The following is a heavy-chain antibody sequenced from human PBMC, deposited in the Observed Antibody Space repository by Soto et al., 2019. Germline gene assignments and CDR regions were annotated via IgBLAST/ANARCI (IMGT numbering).Heavy chain of an antibody. J-gene: IGHJ4*02. V-gene: IGHV3-30-3*02. D-gene: IGHD2-15*01. CDR3: ARTDCSGGSCYIPAY. CDR1: GLTFSSYG. CDR2: ISYDGSNK. Sequence: GGSRRRSCAASGLTFSSYGVHWVRQAPGKGLEWVAVISYDGSNKYYADSVKGRFTISRDNSKNTLYLQMNSLRAEDTAVYYCARTDCSGGSCYIPAYWGQGTLVTVSS.